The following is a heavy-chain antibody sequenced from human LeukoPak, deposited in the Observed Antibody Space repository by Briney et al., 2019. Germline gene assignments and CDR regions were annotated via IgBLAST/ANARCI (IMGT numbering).Heavy chain of an antibody. CDR3: AKDRDILTGYYPDY. J-gene: IGHJ4*02. D-gene: IGHD3-9*01. CDR2: ISGSGGST. V-gene: IGHV3-23*01. CDR1: GFTFSSYG. Sequence: PGGSLRLSCAASGFTFSSYGMSWVRQAPGKGLEWVSAISGSGGSTYYADSVKGRFTISRDNSKNTLYLQMNSLRAEDTAVYHCAKDRDILTGYYPDYWGQGTLVTVPS.